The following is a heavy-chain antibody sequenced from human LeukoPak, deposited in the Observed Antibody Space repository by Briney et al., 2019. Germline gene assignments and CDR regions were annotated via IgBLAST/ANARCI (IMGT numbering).Heavy chain of an antibody. CDR3: AKDGEKEQLVGVAYHGMDV. J-gene: IGHJ6*02. CDR1: GFTFSSYG. CDR2: ISYDGRNK. V-gene: IGHV3-30*18. Sequence: GGSLRLSCGASGFTFSSYGMHWVRQAPGKGLEWVAVISYDGRNKYYADSVKGRFTLSRDNSKNTLYLQMNSLRPEDTAVYYCAKDGEKEQLVGVAYHGMDVWGQGTTVIVSS. D-gene: IGHD6-6*01.